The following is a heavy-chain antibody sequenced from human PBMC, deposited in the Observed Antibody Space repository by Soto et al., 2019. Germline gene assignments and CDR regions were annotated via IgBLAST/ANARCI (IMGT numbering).Heavy chain of an antibody. D-gene: IGHD3-22*01. CDR1: GYTFTSYY. Sequence: ASVKVSCKASGYTFTSYYMHWVRQAPGQGLEWMGIINPSGGSTSYAQKFQGRVTITADESTSTAYMELSSLRSEDTAVYYCARDNAMIVTGRAFDIWGQGTMVTVSS. J-gene: IGHJ3*02. CDR3: ARDNAMIVTGRAFDI. CDR2: INPSGGST. V-gene: IGHV1-46*01.